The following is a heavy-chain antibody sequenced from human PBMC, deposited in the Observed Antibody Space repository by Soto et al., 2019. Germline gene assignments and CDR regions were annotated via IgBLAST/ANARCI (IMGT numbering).Heavy chain of an antibody. CDR3: ARDSYISSPLGRDYYYGMDV. CDR1: GDSVSSNSAA. D-gene: IGHD6-6*01. CDR2: TYYRSKWYN. V-gene: IGHV6-1*01. Sequence: QSQTLSLTCAISGDSVSSNSAAWNWIRQSPSRGLEWLGRTYYRSKWYNDYAVSVKSRITINPDTSKNQFSLQLNSVTPEDTAVYYCARDSYISSPLGRDYYYGMDVWGQGTTVTVSS. J-gene: IGHJ6*02.